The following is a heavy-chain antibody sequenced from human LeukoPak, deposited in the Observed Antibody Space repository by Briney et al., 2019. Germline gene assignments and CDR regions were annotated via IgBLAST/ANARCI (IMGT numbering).Heavy chain of an antibody. Sequence: GGSLRLSCAASGFTFSSYSMNWVRQAPGKGLEWVANIKQDGSEKYYVDSVKGRFTISRDNAENSLYLQMNSLRAEDTAVYYCARRYFDYWGQGTLVAVSS. CDR3: ARRYFDY. CDR1: GFTFSSYS. V-gene: IGHV3-7*03. CDR2: IKQDGSEK. J-gene: IGHJ4*02.